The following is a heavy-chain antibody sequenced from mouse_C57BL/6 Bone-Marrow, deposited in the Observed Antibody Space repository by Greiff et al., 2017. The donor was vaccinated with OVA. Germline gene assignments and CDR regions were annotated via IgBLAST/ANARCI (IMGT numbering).Heavy chain of an antibody. J-gene: IGHJ2*01. CDR2: IYPGDGDT. CDR1: GYAFSSYW. V-gene: IGHV1-80*01. D-gene: IGHD4-1*01. Sequence: QVHVKQSGAELVKPGASVKISCKASGYAFSSYWMNWVKQRPGKGLEWIGQIYPGDGDTNYNGKFKGKATLTADKSSSTAYMQLSSLTSEDSAVYVCAREGGGTVGDYWGQGTTLTVSS. CDR3: AREGGGTVGDY.